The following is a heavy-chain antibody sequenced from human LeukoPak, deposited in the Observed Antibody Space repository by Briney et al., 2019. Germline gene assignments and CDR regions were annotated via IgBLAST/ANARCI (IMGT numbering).Heavy chain of an antibody. CDR1: GYSISSGYY. Sequence: SETLSLTCTVSGYSISSGYYWGWIRQPPGKGLEWIGSIYHSGSTYYNPSLKSRVTISVDTSKNQFSLKLSSVTAADTAVYYCARAQFGGFYYGSANYFDYWGQGTLVTVSS. J-gene: IGHJ4*02. CDR2: IYHSGST. D-gene: IGHD3-10*01. CDR3: ARAQFGGFYYGSANYFDY. V-gene: IGHV4-38-2*02.